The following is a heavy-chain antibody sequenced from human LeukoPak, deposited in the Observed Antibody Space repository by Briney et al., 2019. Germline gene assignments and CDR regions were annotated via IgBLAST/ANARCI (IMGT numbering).Heavy chain of an antibody. J-gene: IGHJ4*02. CDR2: IYPGDSDT. V-gene: IGHV5-51*01. Sequence: GEYLKISCKASGYSFTSYWIGWVRQMPGKGLEWMGIIYPGDSDTRYSPSFQGQVTISADKSISTAYLQWSSLKASDTAMYYCARRIAAAGPYYFDYWGQGTLVTVSS. CDR1: GYSFTSYW. CDR3: ARRIAAAGPYYFDY. D-gene: IGHD6-13*01.